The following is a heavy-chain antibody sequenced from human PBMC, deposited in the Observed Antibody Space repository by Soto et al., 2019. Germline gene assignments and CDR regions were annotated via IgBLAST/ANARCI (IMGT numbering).Heavy chain of an antibody. CDR1: GGSISSYY. CDR3: ARTRGSPHDY. CDR2: IYYSGST. J-gene: IGHJ4*02. V-gene: IGHV4-59*01. D-gene: IGHD3-10*01. Sequence: SETLSLTCTVSGGSISSYYWSRIRQPPGKGLEWIGYIYYSGSTNYNPSLKSRVTISVDTSKNQFSLKLSSVTAADTAVYYCARTRGSPHDYWGRGTLVTVSS.